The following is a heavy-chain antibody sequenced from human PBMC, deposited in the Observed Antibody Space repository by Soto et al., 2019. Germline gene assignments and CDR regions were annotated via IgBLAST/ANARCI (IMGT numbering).Heavy chain of an antibody. D-gene: IGHD3-22*01. CDR3: ARVGRYYYDSSGYLNFDY. CDR1: GYTFTSYG. CDR2: ISAYNGNT. V-gene: IGHV1-18*01. J-gene: IGHJ4*02. Sequence: QVQLVQSGAEVKKPGASVKVSCKASGYTFTSYGISWVRQAPGQGLEWMGWISAYNGNTNYAQKLQGRVTMTTDTYKSTAYMELRSLRSDDTAVYYCARVGRYYYDSSGYLNFDYWGQGTLVTVSS.